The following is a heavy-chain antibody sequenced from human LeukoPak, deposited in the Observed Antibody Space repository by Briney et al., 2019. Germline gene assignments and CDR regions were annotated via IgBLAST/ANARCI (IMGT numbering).Heavy chain of an antibody. V-gene: IGHV1-2*06. Sequence: ASVKVSCKASGYTFTGYYMHWVRQAPGQGLEWMGRINPNSGGTNYAQKFQGRVTMTRDTSISTAYMELSRLRSDDTAVYYCARDPYSGSYYGFDYWGQGTLVTVSS. J-gene: IGHJ4*02. D-gene: IGHD1-26*01. CDR1: GYTFTGYY. CDR2: INPNSGGT. CDR3: ARDPYSGSYYGFDY.